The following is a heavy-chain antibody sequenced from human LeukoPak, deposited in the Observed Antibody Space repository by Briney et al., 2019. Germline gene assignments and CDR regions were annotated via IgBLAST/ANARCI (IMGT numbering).Heavy chain of an antibody. Sequence: PGGSLRLSCAASRFTFSSYAMGWVRQAPGKGLEWVSAISGSGGSTYYADSVKGRFTISRDNSKNTLYLQMNSLRAEDTAVYYCAKEYSSSWYQGPDYWGQGTLVTVSS. CDR3: AKEYSSSWYQGPDY. D-gene: IGHD6-13*01. CDR1: RFTFSSYA. J-gene: IGHJ4*02. CDR2: ISGSGGST. V-gene: IGHV3-23*01.